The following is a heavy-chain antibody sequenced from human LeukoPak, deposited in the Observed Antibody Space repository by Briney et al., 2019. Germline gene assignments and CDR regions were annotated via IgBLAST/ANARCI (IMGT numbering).Heavy chain of an antibody. V-gene: IGHV1-18*01. CDR1: GYTFTSYG. D-gene: IGHD3-3*01. Sequence: ASVKVSCKASGYTFTSYGISWVRQAPGQGLEWMGWISAYNGNTNYAQKLQGRVTMTTDTSTSTAYMELRSLRPDDTAVYYCARDLFDYDFWSGYYSFDYWGQGTLVTVSS. CDR3: ARDLFDYDFWSGYYSFDY. CDR2: ISAYNGNT. J-gene: IGHJ4*02.